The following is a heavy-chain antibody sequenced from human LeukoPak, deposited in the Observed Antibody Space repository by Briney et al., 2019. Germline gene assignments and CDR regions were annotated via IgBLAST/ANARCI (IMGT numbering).Heavy chain of an antibody. CDR2: INPNSGDT. CDR3: ARADPFYSGNYLGF. J-gene: IGHJ4*02. Sequence: GASVKVSCKASGYTFTGYYMNWVRQAPGQGLEWMGWINPNSGDTNSAQKFQGRVTMTRDTSISTAYMELSRLTSDDTAVYYCARADPFYSGNYLGFWGQGTLVTVSS. V-gene: IGHV1-2*02. D-gene: IGHD1-26*01. CDR1: GYTFTGYY.